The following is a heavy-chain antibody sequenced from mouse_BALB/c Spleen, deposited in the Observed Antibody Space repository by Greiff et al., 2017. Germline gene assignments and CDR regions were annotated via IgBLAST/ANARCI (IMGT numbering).Heavy chain of an antibody. CDR3: ARQGDYRSAWFAY. J-gene: IGHJ3*01. V-gene: IGHV5-12-1*01. CDR2: ISSGGGST. CDR1: GFAFSSYD. D-gene: IGHD2-14*01. Sequence: EVMLVESGGGLVKPGGSLKLSCAASGFAFSSYDMSWVRQTPEKRLEWVAYISSGGGSTYYPDTVKGRFTISRDNAKNTLYLQMSSLKSEDTAMYYCARQGDYRSAWFAYWGQGTLVTVSA.